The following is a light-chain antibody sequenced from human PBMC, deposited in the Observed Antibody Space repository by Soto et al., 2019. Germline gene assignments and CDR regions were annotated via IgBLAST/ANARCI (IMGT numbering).Light chain of an antibody. V-gene: IGKV1-27*01. CDR2: APS. CDR1: QGISTY. Sequence: DIQMTQSPSSLSASVGDRVTITCRASQGISTYLDWYQQKPGKVPKLLIYAPSTLQSGVPSRFSGSGSGTDFTLTISSLQPEDVATYYCQKYNSAPHTFGQGTKLEIK. CDR3: QKYNSAPHT. J-gene: IGKJ2*01.